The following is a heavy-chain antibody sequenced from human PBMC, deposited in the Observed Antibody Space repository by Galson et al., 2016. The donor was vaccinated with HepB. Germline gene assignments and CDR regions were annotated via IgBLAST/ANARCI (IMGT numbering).Heavy chain of an antibody. D-gene: IGHD4/OR15-4a*01. CDR1: GFTFSAYH. Sequence: CAASGFTFSAYHMNWVRQGPGKGLEWVAYIDIRRSNIYYADTVKGRFTISRDNAKNSLYLQMNSLRDEDTAVYYCARDASTLTANYYYGMDVWGQGTTVTVSS. J-gene: IGHJ6*02. CDR2: IDIRRSNI. V-gene: IGHV3-48*02. CDR3: ARDASTLTANYYYGMDV.